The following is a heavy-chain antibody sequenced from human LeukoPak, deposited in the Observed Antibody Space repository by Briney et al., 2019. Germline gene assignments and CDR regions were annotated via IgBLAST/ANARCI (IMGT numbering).Heavy chain of an antibody. CDR2: INPNSGGT. CDR3: ARGRLATALAYFDY. Sequence: ASVTVSSTASGYTFTGYYMHWVRQAPGQGLGWMGWINPNSGGTTNAQNFQGRVTMTSDTSISTAYMELRRLRSDDTAVYYCARGRLATALAYFDYWGQGTLVTVSS. V-gene: IGHV1-2*02. CDR1: GYTFTGYY. J-gene: IGHJ4*02. D-gene: IGHD5-12*01.